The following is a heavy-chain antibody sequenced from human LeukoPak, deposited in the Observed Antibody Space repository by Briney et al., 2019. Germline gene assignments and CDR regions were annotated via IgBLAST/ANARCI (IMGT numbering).Heavy chain of an antibody. D-gene: IGHD3-9*01. CDR2: INPSGGST. CDR1: GYTFTSYY. J-gene: IGHJ5*02. CDR3: ARDPSGNILTGYTNWFDP. V-gene: IGHV1-46*01. Sequence: ASVKVSCKASGYTFTSYYMHWVRQAPGQGLEWMGIINPSGGSTSYAQKFQGRVTMTRDTSTSTVYMELSSLRSEDTAVYYSARDPSGNILTGYTNWFDPWGQGTLVTVSS.